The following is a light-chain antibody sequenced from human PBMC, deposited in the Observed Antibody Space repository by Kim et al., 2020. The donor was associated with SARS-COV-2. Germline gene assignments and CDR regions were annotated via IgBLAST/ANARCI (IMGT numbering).Light chain of an antibody. V-gene: IGLV3-21*04. CDR2: YDS. CDR3: QVWDSSSDHRVV. Sequence: PGKAARVSCGGNGIGSKSVPWYQQRSGQAPVLVIYYDSDRPSGIPERFSGSNSGNTATLTISRVEAGDEADYYCQVWDSSSDHRVVFGGGTQLTVL. CDR1: GIGSKS. J-gene: IGLJ2*01.